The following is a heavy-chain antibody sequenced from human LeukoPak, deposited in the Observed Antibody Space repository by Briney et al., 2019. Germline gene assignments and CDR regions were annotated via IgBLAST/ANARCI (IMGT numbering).Heavy chain of an antibody. D-gene: IGHD4-23*01. J-gene: IGHJ4*02. V-gene: IGHV1-18*01. Sequence: GASVTVSFKASVYTFTIYGISWVRQAPRQGLEWMGWISAYNGNTNYAQKLQGRVTMTTDTSTSTAYMELRSLRSDDTAVYYCGYGGNSVDYWGQGTLVTVSS. CDR2: ISAYNGNT. CDR3: GYGGNSVDY. CDR1: VYTFTIYG.